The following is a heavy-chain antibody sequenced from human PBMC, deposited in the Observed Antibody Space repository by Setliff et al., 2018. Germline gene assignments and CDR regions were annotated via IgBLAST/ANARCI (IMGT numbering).Heavy chain of an antibody. V-gene: IGHV3-72*01. Sequence: GESLKLSCAASGFTFGDHYMDWVRQAPGTGLEWVGRTRNKANGYTTEYAASVKGRFTISRDDSKNSVYLQMNSLKTDDTAVYFCTRESYSGSYYLGAFDVWGQGTMVTVSS. CDR3: TRESYSGSYYLGAFDV. CDR1: GFTFGDHY. CDR2: TRNKANGYTT. D-gene: IGHD1-26*01. J-gene: IGHJ3*01.